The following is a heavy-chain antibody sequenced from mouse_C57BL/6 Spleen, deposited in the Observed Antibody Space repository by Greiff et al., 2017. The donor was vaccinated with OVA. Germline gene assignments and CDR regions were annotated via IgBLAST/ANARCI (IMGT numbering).Heavy chain of an antibody. J-gene: IGHJ4*01. CDR2: IYPGSGST. Sequence: VQLQQPGAELVKPGASVKMSCKASGYTFTSYWITWVKQRPGQGLEWIGDIYPGSGSTNYNEKFKSKATLTVDTSSSTAYMQLSSLTSEDSAVYYCAREFDYYGSSYEDYAMDYWGQVTSVTVSS. D-gene: IGHD1-1*01. V-gene: IGHV1-55*01. CDR1: GYTFTSYW. CDR3: AREFDYYGSSYEDYAMDY.